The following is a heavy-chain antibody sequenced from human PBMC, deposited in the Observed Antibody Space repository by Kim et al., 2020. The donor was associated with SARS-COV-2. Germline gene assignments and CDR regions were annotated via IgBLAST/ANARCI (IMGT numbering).Heavy chain of an antibody. CDR1: GGSFSGYY. Sequence: SETLSLTCAVYGGSFSGYYWSWIRQPPGKGLEWIGEINHSGSTNYNPSLKSRVTISVDTSKNQFSLKLSSVTAADTAVYYCARGLYSSSWYGRDYYYGMDVWGQGTTVTVSS. J-gene: IGHJ6*02. D-gene: IGHD6-13*01. V-gene: IGHV4-34*01. CDR2: INHSGST. CDR3: ARGLYSSSWYGRDYYYGMDV.